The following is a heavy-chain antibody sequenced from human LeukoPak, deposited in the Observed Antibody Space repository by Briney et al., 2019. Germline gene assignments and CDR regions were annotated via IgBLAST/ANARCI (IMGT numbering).Heavy chain of an antibody. Sequence: SETLSLTCAVSGGSINSSNWWSWVRQPPGEGLEWIGEIYHSGSTNYNPSLKSRVTISVDKSKDQFSLKLSSVTAADTAVYYCARGRGGNSGDNWGQGTLVTVSS. CDR1: GGSINSSNW. V-gene: IGHV4-4*02. J-gene: IGHJ4*02. D-gene: IGHD4-23*01. CDR3: ARGRGGNSGDN. CDR2: IYHSGST.